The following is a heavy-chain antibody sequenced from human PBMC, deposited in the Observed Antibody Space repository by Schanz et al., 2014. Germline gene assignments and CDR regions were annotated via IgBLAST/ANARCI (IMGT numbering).Heavy chain of an antibody. CDR1: GFTVSTNY. CDR2: LYTGGST. J-gene: IGHJ6*02. Sequence: EVQLVESGGGLIHPGGSLRLSCAVSGFTVSTNYMTWVRQAPGKGLECVSVLYTGGSTFYAESVRGRFFISRDSSKNTLFLHMNSLRAEDTAVYYCARSGVDVWGQGTTVTVSS. D-gene: IGHD3-10*01. V-gene: IGHV3-53*01. CDR3: ARSGVDV.